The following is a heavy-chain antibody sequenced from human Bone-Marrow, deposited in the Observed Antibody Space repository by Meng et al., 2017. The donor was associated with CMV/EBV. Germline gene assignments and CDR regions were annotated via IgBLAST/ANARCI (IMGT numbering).Heavy chain of an antibody. CDR2: LTPKRVGK. J-gene: IGHJ4*02. CDR3: AGGGEWLEWGDFDY. D-gene: IGHD6-19*01. V-gene: IGHV1-2*02. Sequence: VYVVHSGVDVKNAAALVEVPCQSSGYPSTDYCHHGAGKAPGQGLEGRGWLTPKRVGKNYAQPFQGRVPMTGATSFSTAYMVLRRLESDDTAVYYCAGGGEWLEWGDFDYWGQGTLVTVSS. CDR1: GYPSTDYC.